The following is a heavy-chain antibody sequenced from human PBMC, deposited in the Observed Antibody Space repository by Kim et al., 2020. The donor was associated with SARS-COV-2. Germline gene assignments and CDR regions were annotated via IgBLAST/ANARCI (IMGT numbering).Heavy chain of an antibody. CDR3: ARDSTHNYYDSSGYYGENDY. Sequence: ASVKVSCKASGYTFTSYAMHWVRQAPGQRLEWMGWINAGNGNTKYSQKFQGRVTITRDTSASTAYMELSSLRSEDTAVYYCARDSTHNYYDSSGYYGENDYWGQGTLVTVSS. CDR1: GYTFTSYA. J-gene: IGHJ4*02. CDR2: INAGNGNT. D-gene: IGHD3-22*01. V-gene: IGHV1-3*01.